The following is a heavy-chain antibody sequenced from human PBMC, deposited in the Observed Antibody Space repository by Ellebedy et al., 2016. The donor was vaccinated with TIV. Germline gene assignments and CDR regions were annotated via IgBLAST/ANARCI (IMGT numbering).Heavy chain of an antibody. Sequence: GESLKISCAASGFTFSNYWMTWVRQAPGKGLEWVTNIKQDGSENYYVDSVKGRFSISRDNAKNSMYLQMNSLRDEDTAVYYCVRDQWLGRAYYFDYWGQGTLLTVSS. CDR1: GFTFSNYW. V-gene: IGHV3-7*01. J-gene: IGHJ4*02. CDR3: VRDQWLGRAYYFDY. CDR2: IKQDGSEN. D-gene: IGHD6-19*01.